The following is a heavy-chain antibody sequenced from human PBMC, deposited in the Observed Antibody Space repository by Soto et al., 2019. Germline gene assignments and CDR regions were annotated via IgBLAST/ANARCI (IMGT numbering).Heavy chain of an antibody. Sequence: GGSLRLSWAAAGGMCSHAWGHWVRQPPGKGLELVGRVKNNGGATDYAPSVKGRFTISRDDSKDMVYLQMSSLRTEDTAIYYCAADLGPAYDSNSWFDPWGQGPLVTVSS. J-gene: IGHJ5*02. D-gene: IGHD2-21*01. V-gene: IGHV3-15*07. CDR1: GGMCSHAW. CDR3: AADLGPAYDSNSWFDP. CDR2: VKNNGGAT.